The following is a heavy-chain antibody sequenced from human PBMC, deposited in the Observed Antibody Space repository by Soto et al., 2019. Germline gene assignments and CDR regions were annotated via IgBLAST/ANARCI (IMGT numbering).Heavy chain of an antibody. D-gene: IGHD3-3*01. J-gene: IGHJ5*02. Sequence: PSETLSLTCTVSGGSISDGYYWSWIRQHPGKGLEWIGSISDSGSTSYNPSLKSRLTISVDTSKNQFSLNLRSVTAADTAVYYCARRDGSGFSYWLDTWGQGTLVTVSS. CDR3: ARRDGSGFSYWLDT. CDR1: GGSISDGYY. V-gene: IGHV4-31*03. CDR2: ISDSGST.